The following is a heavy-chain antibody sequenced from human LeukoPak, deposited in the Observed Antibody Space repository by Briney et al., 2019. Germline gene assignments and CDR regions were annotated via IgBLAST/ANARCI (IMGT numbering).Heavy chain of an antibody. Sequence: PSETLSLTCTVSGGSISSSSYYWGWIRQPPGKGLEWLGSIYYSGSPYYNPSLKSRVTISVDTSKNQFSLKLSSVTAADTAVYYCASAWLAQGYGMDVWGKGTTVTVSS. CDR3: ASAWLAQGYGMDV. V-gene: IGHV4-39*01. CDR1: GGSISSSSYY. D-gene: IGHD6-19*01. J-gene: IGHJ6*04. CDR2: IYYSGSP.